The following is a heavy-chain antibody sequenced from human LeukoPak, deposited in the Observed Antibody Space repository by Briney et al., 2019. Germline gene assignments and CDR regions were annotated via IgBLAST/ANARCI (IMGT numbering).Heavy chain of an antibody. D-gene: IGHD5-18*01. V-gene: IGHV3-21*01. CDR1: GFSFSTYT. J-gene: IGHJ4*02. Sequence: GGSLRLSCAASGFSFSTYTMTWVRQAPGKGLEWVSSISSNGYIYYADSLKGRFTISRDSAENSLYLQMSSLRVEDTALYYCARGTRGVTYGLDYWGQGTLVTVSS. CDR3: ARGTRGVTYGLDY. CDR2: ISSNGYI.